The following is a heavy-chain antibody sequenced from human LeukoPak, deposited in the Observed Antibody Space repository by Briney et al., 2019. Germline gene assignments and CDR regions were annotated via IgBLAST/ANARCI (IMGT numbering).Heavy chain of an antibody. CDR2: INPDSGGT. D-gene: IGHD3-10*01. CDR1: GYIFTAYY. J-gene: IGHJ4*02. V-gene: IGHV1-2*02. Sequence: ASVKVSCKASGYIFTAYYIHWVRQAPGQGLEWVGWINPDSGGTNYAQKFQGRVTMTRDTSISTAYMELSRLRSDDTAVYYCARFLWFGELIDYWGQGTLVTVSS. CDR3: ARFLWFGELIDY.